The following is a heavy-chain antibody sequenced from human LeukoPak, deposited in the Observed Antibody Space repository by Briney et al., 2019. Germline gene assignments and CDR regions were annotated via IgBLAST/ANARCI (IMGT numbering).Heavy chain of an antibody. CDR2: IRYGGSGK. J-gene: IGHJ4*02. D-gene: IGHD5-24*01. V-gene: IGHV3-7*04. CDR1: GFTFSSYS. Sequence: PGGSLRLSCAASGFTFSSYSMNWVRQAPGKGLEWVASIRYGGSGKYYVESVKGRLTISRDDAKNSVFLQMNSLRVEDMGVYYCARGPPVEVASREGLYFDYWGQGTLVTVSS. CDR3: ARGPPVEVASREGLYFDY.